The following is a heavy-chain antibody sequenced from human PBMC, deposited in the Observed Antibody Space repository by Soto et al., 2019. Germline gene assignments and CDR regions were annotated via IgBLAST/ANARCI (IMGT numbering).Heavy chain of an antibody. CDR1: GGTFSSNA. CDR3: ARDLYRAYYYGMDV. V-gene: IGHV1-69*13. J-gene: IGHJ6*02. D-gene: IGHD2-2*02. CDR2: IIPIFGTA. Sequence: SVKVSCKASGGTFSSNAISWVRQAPGQGLEWMGGIIPIFGTANYAQKFQGRVTITADESTSTAYMELSSLRSEDTAVYYCARDLYRAYYYGMDVWGQGTTVTVSS.